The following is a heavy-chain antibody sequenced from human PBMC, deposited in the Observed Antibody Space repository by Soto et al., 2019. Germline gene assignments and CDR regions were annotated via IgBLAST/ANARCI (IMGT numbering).Heavy chain of an antibody. Sequence: ASVKVSCKASGYTFTSYGISWVRQAPGQGLEWMGWISAYNGNTSYAQKLQGRVTMTTDTSTSTAYMELRSLRSDDTAVYYCARDIVVVPAAMTEYYYYGMDVWGQGTTVTVSS. J-gene: IGHJ6*02. CDR1: GYTFTSYG. CDR3: ARDIVVVPAAMTEYYYYGMDV. D-gene: IGHD2-2*01. V-gene: IGHV1-18*01. CDR2: ISAYNGNT.